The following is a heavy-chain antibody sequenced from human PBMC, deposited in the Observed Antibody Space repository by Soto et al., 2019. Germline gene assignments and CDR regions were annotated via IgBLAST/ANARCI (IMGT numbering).Heavy chain of an antibody. CDR2: ITTTSSTK. CDR1: GFSLRPYS. J-gene: IGHJ4*02. V-gene: IGHV3-48*02. Sequence: EVQLVESGGGFIQPGGFLRLSCAASGFSLRPYSMNWVRQAPGKGLEWISYITTTSSTKYYADSVKGRFTISRDNAKNSLYLQMDSLRNEDTAVYYCVRDKGVADNLPRGDYWGPGTLVTVSS. D-gene: IGHD6-19*01. CDR3: VRDKGVADNLPRGDY.